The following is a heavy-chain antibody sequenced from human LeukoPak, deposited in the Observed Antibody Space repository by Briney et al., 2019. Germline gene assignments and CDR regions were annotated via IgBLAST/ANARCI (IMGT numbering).Heavy chain of an antibody. J-gene: IGHJ4*02. CDR3: AKRYCSSTTCYDDRGAFDY. Sequence: SETLSLTCAVYGGSFTTYYWNWIRQSPGKGLEWIGEINHTGTTNYNPSLKSRVTISVDTSKNQFSLKLSSVTAADTAVYYCAKRYCSSTTCYDDRGAFDYWGQGTLVTVSS. D-gene: IGHD2-2*01. CDR1: GGSFTTYY. CDR2: INHTGTT. V-gene: IGHV4-34*01.